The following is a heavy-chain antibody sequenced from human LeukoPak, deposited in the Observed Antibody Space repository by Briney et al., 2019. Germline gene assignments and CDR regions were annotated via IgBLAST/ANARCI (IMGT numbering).Heavy chain of an antibody. CDR3: ARARFAYYYGMDV. J-gene: IGHJ6*02. CDR1: GYTFTSYA. Sequence: GAPGRVSCKASGYTFTSYAMNWVGQAPGQRLEWMGWINAGNGNTKYSQKFQGRVTITWDTSASTAYMELSSLRSEDTAVYYCARARFAYYYGMDVWGQGTTVTVSS. V-gene: IGHV1-3*01. CDR2: INAGNGNT. D-gene: IGHD3-3*01.